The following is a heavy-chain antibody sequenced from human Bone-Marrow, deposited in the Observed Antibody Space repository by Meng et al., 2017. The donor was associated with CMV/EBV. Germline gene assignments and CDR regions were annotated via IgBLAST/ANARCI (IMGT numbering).Heavy chain of an antibody. Sequence: GESLKISCAASGFTFSSYAMSWVRQAPGKGLEWVSVIYSGGSSTYYADSVKGRFTISRDNSKNTLYLQMNSLRAEDTAVYYCARDLRRNLDYWGQGTLVTVSS. V-gene: IGHV3-23*03. D-gene: IGHD4-17*01. CDR2: IYSGGSST. J-gene: IGHJ4*02. CDR1: GFTFSSYA. CDR3: ARDLRRNLDY.